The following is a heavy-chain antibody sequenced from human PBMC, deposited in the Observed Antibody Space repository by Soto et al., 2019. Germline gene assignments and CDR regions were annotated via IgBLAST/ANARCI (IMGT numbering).Heavy chain of an antibody. Sequence: EVQLVESGGGIVQPGGSLRLSCAASGFTFSSYWMHWVRQAPGKGLVWVSRINSDGSRTSYADSAKVRFTISRDNVKNTVYLQMNSLRAEDTAVYYCARGDGDYYDGNGYLGRHWGQGTLVTVSS. D-gene: IGHD3-22*01. CDR2: INSDGSRT. J-gene: IGHJ4*02. CDR1: GFTFSSYW. CDR3: ARGDGDYYDGNGYLGRH. V-gene: IGHV3-74*01.